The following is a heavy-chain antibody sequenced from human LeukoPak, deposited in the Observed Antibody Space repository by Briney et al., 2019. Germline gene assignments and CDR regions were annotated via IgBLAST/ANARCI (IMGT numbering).Heavy chain of an antibody. J-gene: IGHJ4*02. CDR1: GFTFSSYE. D-gene: IGHD2-2*01. V-gene: IGHV3-48*03. CDR3: AKDLLVVVPAAPIDY. CDR2: ISSSGSTI. Sequence: PGGSLRLSCAASGFTFSSYEMNWVRQAPGKGLEWVSYISSSGSTIYYADSVKGRFTISRDNAKNSLYLQMNSLRAEDTAVYYCAKDLLVVVPAAPIDYWGQGTLVTVSS.